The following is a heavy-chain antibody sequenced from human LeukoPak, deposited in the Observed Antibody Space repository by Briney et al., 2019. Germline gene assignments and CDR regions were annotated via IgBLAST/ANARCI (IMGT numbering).Heavy chain of an antibody. J-gene: IGHJ4*02. D-gene: IGHD5-24*01. CDR2: ISGSGGST. V-gene: IGHV3-23*01. CDR3: AKRAWLQSTYYFDY. Sequence: PGGSLRLSCAASGFTFSSYVMSWVRQAPGKGLEWVSAISGSGGSTYCADSVKGRFTISRDNSKNTLYLQMNSLRAEDTAVYYCAKRAWLQSTYYFDYWGQGTLVTVSS. CDR1: GFTFSSYV.